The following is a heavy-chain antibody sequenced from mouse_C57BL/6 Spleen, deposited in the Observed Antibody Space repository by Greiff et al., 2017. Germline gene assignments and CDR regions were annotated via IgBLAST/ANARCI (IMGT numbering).Heavy chain of an antibody. CDR1: GYAFSSYW. Sequence: VQLQQSGAELVKPGASVKISCIASGYAFSSYWMNWVKQRPGKGLEWIGQIYPGDGDTNYNGKFTGKATLTADKSSSTAYMQLSSLTSEDSAVYFCARRNYDYDGDYWGQGTTLTVSS. CDR2: IYPGDGDT. J-gene: IGHJ2*01. V-gene: IGHV1-80*01. D-gene: IGHD2-4*01. CDR3: ARRNYDYDGDY.